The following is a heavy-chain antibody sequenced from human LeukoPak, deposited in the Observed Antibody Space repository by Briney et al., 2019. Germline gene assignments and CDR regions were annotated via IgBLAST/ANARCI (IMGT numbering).Heavy chain of an antibody. V-gene: IGHV1-3*01. CDR2: ISGGNGNT. CDR1: GYTFSTYA. D-gene: IGHD1-26*01. CDR3: ASFVGATIN. Sequence: ASVKVSCKASGYTFSTYAMHWVRQAPGQRLEWMGWISGGNGNTKYSVKFQGRVTITRDTSANTAYMELSSLRSGDTAVYYCASFVGATINWGQGTLVTVSS. J-gene: IGHJ4*02.